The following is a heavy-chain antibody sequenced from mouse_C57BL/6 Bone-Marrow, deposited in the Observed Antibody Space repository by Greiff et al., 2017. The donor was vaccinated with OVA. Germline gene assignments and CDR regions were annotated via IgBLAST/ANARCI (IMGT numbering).Heavy chain of an antibody. CDR1: GYTFPSYW. CDR3: ARREITTVPPFAY. Sequence: QVQLQQPGAELVKPGASVKMSCKASGYTFPSYWITLVKQRPGQGLAWIGDIYPGSGSTNYNDKFKSTATLTVDTSSSTAYRQLSSLTSEDSAVYYCARREITTVPPFAYWGQGTLVTVSA. J-gene: IGHJ3*01. V-gene: IGHV1-55*01. D-gene: IGHD1-1*01. CDR2: IYPGSGST.